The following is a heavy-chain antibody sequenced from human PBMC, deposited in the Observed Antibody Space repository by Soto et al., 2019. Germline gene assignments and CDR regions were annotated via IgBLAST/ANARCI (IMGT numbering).Heavy chain of an antibody. CDR3: ARGSYSSSSLSYYYYMDV. Sequence: SVKVSCKASGGTFSSYTISWVRQAPGQGLEWMGRIIPILGIANYAQKFQGRVTITADKSTSTAYMELSSLRSEDTAVYYCARGSYSSSSLSYYYYMDVWGKGTTVTVSS. D-gene: IGHD6-6*01. CDR2: IIPILGIA. J-gene: IGHJ6*03. V-gene: IGHV1-69*02. CDR1: GGTFSSYT.